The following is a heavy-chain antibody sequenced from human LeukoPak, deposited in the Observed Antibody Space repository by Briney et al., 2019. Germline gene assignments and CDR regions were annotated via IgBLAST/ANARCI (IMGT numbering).Heavy chain of an antibody. Sequence: PSETLSLTCTVSGGSLSTYYWSWIRQHPGKGLEWIEDIYYSGSTYYNPSLKSRVTISVDNSKNQFSLNLSSVTAADTAVYYCARSGAAASGSYFDYWGQGALVTVSS. D-gene: IGHD3-22*01. V-gene: IGHV4-59*08. CDR1: GGSLSTYY. J-gene: IGHJ4*02. CDR3: ARSGAAASGSYFDY. CDR2: IYYSGST.